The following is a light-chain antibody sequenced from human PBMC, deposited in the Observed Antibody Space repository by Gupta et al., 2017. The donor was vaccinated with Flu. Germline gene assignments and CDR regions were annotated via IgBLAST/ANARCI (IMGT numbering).Light chain of an antibody. Sequence: DIEMTQSPSSLSASVGDRVTITCRASQSISSYVNWYQQKPGKAPRLLIYAASSLQSGVPARCSGSGSGTDFTLTISSLQPEDFATYYCQQSYSTLLTFGGGTKVEIK. J-gene: IGKJ4*01. V-gene: IGKV1-39*01. CDR2: AAS. CDR3: QQSYSTLLT. CDR1: QSISSY.